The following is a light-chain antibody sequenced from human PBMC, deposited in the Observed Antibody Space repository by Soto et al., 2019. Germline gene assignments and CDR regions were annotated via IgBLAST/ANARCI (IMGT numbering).Light chain of an antibody. J-gene: IGKJ4*01. V-gene: IGKV3-15*01. CDR1: QSVTNSY. CDR2: GAS. Sequence: EILMTQSPFTLAVSPGERATLSCRASQSVTNSYLAWYQQKPGQAPRLLIFGASTRAAGIPARFSGSGSGTEFTLTISSLQSEDFAVYYCQQYSNWPLTFGGGTKVDIK. CDR3: QQYSNWPLT.